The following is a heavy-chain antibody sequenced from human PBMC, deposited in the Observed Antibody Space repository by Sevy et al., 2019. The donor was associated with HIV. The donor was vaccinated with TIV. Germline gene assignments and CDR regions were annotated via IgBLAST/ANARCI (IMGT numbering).Heavy chain of an antibody. CDR1: GFTFSIYT. J-gene: IGHJ5*02. CDR3: ARSLGNYYGSGTYQEDWFDP. CDR2: ISSSSSYI. V-gene: IGHV3-21*01. D-gene: IGHD3-10*01. Sequence: GGCLRLSCAASGFTFSIYTMNWVRQAPGKGLEWVSSISSSSSYIYYTDSVKGRFSISRDNAKNALFLQMNSLRAEDTAVYYCARSLGNYYGSGTYQEDWFDPWGQGTLVTVSS.